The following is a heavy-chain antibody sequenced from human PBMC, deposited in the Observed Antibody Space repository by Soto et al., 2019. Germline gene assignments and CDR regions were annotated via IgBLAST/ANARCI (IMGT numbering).Heavy chain of an antibody. Sequence: ASVKVSCKASGGTFSSYAISWVRQAPGQGLEWMGGIIPIFGTANYAQKFQGRVTITADESTSTAYMELSSLRSEDTAVYYCARATTILEWPQDYWGQGTLVTVSS. J-gene: IGHJ4*02. CDR3: ARATTILEWPQDY. CDR2: IIPIFGTA. CDR1: GGTFSSYA. D-gene: IGHD1-7*01. V-gene: IGHV1-69*13.